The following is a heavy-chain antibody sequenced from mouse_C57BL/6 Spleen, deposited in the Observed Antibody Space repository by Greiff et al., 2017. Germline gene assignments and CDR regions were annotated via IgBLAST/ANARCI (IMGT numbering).Heavy chain of an antibody. D-gene: IGHD2-2*01. J-gene: IGHJ3*01. CDR3: ATSTMVTTAEAWFAY. CDR1: GYTFTGYW. V-gene: IGHV1-9*01. Sequence: QVQLQQSGAELMKPGASVKLSCKATGYTFTGYWIEWVKQRPGHGLEWIGEILPGSGSTNYNEKFKGKATFTADTSSNTAYMQLSSLTTEDSAIYYCATSTMVTTAEAWFAYWGQGTLVTVSA. CDR2: ILPGSGST.